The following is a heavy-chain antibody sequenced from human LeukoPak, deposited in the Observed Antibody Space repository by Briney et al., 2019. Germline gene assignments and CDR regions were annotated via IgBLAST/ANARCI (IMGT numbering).Heavy chain of an antibody. CDR3: ARDTFQPGLIDS. D-gene: IGHD2-2*01. Sequence: PGGSLRLSCAASGFTFSRYAMNWVRQAPGKGLEWVSYINDDSSDIHYAGSVRGRFTISRDDARKTLYLQLSSLRVEDTAVYYCARDTFQPGLIDSWGQGTLVTASS. J-gene: IGHJ4*02. CDR1: GFTFSRYA. CDR2: INDDSSDI. V-gene: IGHV3-21*05.